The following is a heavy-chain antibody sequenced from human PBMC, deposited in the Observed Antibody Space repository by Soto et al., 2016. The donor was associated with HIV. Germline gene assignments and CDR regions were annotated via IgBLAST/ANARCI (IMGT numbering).Heavy chain of an antibody. Sequence: EVQLVESGGGLVQPGGSLRLSCTASGITVTNTYLNWVRQAPGKGLEWVSVIYSDDSTFYADSVRGRFTISRDISKNTLFLQMNSLRAEDTAIYYCARERDYDSSEGGFDMWGQGTMVTVSS. CDR2: IYSDDST. V-gene: IGHV3-66*01. CDR3: ARERDYDSSEGGFDM. D-gene: IGHD3-22*01. CDR1: GITVTNTY. J-gene: IGHJ3*02.